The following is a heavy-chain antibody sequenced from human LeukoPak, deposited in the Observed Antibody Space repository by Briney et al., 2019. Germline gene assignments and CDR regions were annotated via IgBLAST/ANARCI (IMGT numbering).Heavy chain of an antibody. Sequence: GGSLRLSCAASGFKFNSYAMSWVRQAPGKGLEWVSTISGSGGSTYYADSLKGRFTISRDNSKNSLYLQMNSLRAEDTALYYCAKDIGPRYCSGGSCYWDNDAFDIWGQGTMVTVSS. D-gene: IGHD2-15*01. J-gene: IGHJ3*02. CDR2: ISGSGGST. V-gene: IGHV3-23*01. CDR3: AKDIGPRYCSGGSCYWDNDAFDI. CDR1: GFKFNSYA.